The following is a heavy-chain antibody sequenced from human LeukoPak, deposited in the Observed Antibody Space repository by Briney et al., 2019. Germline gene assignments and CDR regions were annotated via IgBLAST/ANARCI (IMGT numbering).Heavy chain of an antibody. V-gene: IGHV4-34*01. J-gene: IGHJ3*02. CDR3: ARGLRKLHCSGGSCYSDAFDI. CDR2: INHSGST. CDR1: GGSFSGYY. Sequence: SETLSLTCAVYGGSFSGYYWSWIRQPPGKGLEWIGEINHSGSTNYNPSLKSRVTISVDTSKNQFSLKLSSVPAADPAVYYSARGLRKLHCSGGSCYSDAFDIWGQGTMVTVSS. D-gene: IGHD2-15*01.